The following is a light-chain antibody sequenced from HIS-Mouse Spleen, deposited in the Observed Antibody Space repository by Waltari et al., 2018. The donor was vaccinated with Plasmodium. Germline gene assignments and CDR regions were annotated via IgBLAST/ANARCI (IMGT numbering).Light chain of an antibody. CDR2: GAS. V-gene: IGKV3-15*01. J-gene: IGKJ3*01. Sequence: EIVMTQSPATLSVSPGERATLSCRASQSVSSNLAWYQQKPGQAPRRLIYGASTRATGIPARFSGSGSGTEFTLIISSLQSEDFAVYYCQQYNNWSFTFGPGTKVDIK. CDR1: QSVSSN. CDR3: QQYNNWSFT.